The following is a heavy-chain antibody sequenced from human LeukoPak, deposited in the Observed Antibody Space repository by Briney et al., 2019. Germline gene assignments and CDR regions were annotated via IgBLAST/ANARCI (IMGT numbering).Heavy chain of an antibody. CDR3: ARSYASGIHYMDV. Sequence: GGSLRLSCAASGFTLGNHAMHWVRQGPGKGLEYVSAISLTGDSTYYANSVKGRFTISRDDSKNTLYLQMGSLQTEDMAVYYCARSYASGIHYMDVWGKGSTVTVSS. CDR2: ISLTGDST. V-gene: IGHV3-64*01. J-gene: IGHJ6*03. D-gene: IGHD3-10*01. CDR1: GFTLGNHA.